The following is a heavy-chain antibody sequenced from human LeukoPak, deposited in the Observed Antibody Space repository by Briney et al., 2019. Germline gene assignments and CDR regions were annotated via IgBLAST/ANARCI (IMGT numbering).Heavy chain of an antibody. Sequence: ASVKVSCKASGYTFTGYYMHWVRQAPGRGLEWMGWINPNSGGTNYAQKFQGRVTMTRDTSISTAYMELSRLRSDDTAVYYCATDGPDSSGYPIFDYWGQGTLVTVSS. CDR1: GYTFTGYY. J-gene: IGHJ4*02. V-gene: IGHV1-2*02. CDR3: ATDGPDSSGYPIFDY. CDR2: INPNSGGT. D-gene: IGHD3-22*01.